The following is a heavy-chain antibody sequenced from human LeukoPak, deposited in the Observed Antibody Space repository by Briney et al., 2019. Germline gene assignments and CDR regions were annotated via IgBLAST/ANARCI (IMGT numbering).Heavy chain of an antibody. CDR2: ISGPGSST. J-gene: IGHJ4*02. CDR3: VTEVSGSFPT. V-gene: IGHV3-23*01. CDR1: GFTFSNYA. Sequence: GGSLRLSCAASGFTFSNYAMSWVRQAPGKGLEWVSTISGPGSSTYSADSVKGRFTISRDNSKNTLYLQMHSLRAEDTAIYYCVTEVSGSFPTWGQGTLVTVSS. D-gene: IGHD1-26*01.